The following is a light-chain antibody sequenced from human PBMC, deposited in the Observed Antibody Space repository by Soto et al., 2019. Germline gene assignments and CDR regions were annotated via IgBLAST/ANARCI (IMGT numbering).Light chain of an antibody. Sequence: ETVLTQSPATLSVSPGEGATLSCRATESINQNLAWYQQKPGQAPRLLIHGASYRATGIPDRFSGRGSGTEFTLTISSLQSEDFAVYYCQHYNNWPLTFGGGTKVDIK. CDR2: GAS. J-gene: IGKJ4*01. CDR3: QHYNNWPLT. V-gene: IGKV3-15*01. CDR1: ESINQN.